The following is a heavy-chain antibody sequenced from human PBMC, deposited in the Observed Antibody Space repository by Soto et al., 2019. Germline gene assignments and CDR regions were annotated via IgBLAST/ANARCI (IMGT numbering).Heavy chain of an antibody. D-gene: IGHD3-22*01. J-gene: IGHJ3*02. Sequence: GESLKISCKGSGYSFTSYWIGWVRQMPGKGLEWMGIIYPGDSNTRYSPSFQGQVTTSADKSISTAYLQWSSLKASGTAMYYCARQELNDSSGYDAFDIWGQGTMVTVSS. CDR2: IYPGDSNT. CDR3: ARQELNDSSGYDAFDI. V-gene: IGHV5-51*01. CDR1: GYSFTSYW.